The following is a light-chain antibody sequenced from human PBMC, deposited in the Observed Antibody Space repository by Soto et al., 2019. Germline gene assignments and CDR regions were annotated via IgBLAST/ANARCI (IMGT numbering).Light chain of an antibody. CDR1: LSLPSRS. Sequence: ELVLTQSPGTLSLSPGDRATLSCRASLSLPSRSLAWYQQRPGQAPRVLISAASTRAADIPDRFSGSGSGTDFTITINRLEPEDFAVYYCQQYDYSPRTFGQGTKVEVK. J-gene: IGKJ1*01. CDR2: AAS. V-gene: IGKV3-20*01. CDR3: QQYDYSPRT.